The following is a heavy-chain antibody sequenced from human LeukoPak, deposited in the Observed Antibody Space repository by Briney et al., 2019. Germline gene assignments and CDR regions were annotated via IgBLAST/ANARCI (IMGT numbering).Heavy chain of an antibody. J-gene: IGHJ4*02. CDR3: IKDRTGTYSFDY. CDR2: SGGAT. Sequence: GGALRLSCSASGFTLSSYSMHWVRQAPGKGLEYVSTSGGATYYADSVKGRFTISRDNAKNTLYLQMSSLRAEDTAVYYCIKDRTGTYSFDYWGQGTLVTVSS. V-gene: IGHV3-64D*09. D-gene: IGHD7-27*01. CDR1: GFTLSSYS.